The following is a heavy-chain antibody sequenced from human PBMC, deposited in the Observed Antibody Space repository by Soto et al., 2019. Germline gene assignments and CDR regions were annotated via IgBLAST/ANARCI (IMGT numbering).Heavy chain of an antibody. CDR2: IYATGDT. Sequence: QVVLQESGPGVVKPSDTLYLTCNVSGASLSRYYWSWIRQPPGKGLEWIGRIYATGDTDYNPSLKSRISMSVDMSKKQFSLTLRSVTAADTAIYYCVRDGTKNLRDRFEPWGRGILVTVSS. D-gene: IGHD1-26*01. V-gene: IGHV4-4*07. CDR3: VRDGTKNLRDRFEP. J-gene: IGHJ5*02. CDR1: GASLSRYY.